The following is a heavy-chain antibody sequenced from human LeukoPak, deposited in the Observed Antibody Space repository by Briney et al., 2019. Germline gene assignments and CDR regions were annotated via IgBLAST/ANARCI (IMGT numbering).Heavy chain of an antibody. D-gene: IGHD5-18*01. CDR1: GFTFSSYA. V-gene: IGHV3-30*18. CDR3: AKTKGYSYGYYFDY. J-gene: IGHJ4*02. CDR2: MSYNGFNK. Sequence: GGSLRLSCAASGFTFSSYAMHWVRQSLGKGLEWVAVMSYNGFNKYYADSVKGRFTISRDNSKNTLYLQMNSLRAEDTAVYYCAKTKGYSYGYYFDYWGQGTLVTVSS.